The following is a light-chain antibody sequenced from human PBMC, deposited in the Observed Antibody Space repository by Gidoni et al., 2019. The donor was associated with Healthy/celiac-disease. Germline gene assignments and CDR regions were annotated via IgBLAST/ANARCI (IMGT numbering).Light chain of an antibody. J-gene: IGLJ1*01. CDR3: CSYAGSSTPYV. CDR1: SSDVGSYNL. V-gene: IGLV2-23*01. Sequence: QSALTQPASVSGSPGQSITISCTGTSSDVGSYNLVSWYQQHPGKAPKLRIYEGSKRPSGVSNRFSGSKSGNTASLTISGLQAEDEADDYCCSYAGSSTPYVFGTGTKVTVL. CDR2: EGS.